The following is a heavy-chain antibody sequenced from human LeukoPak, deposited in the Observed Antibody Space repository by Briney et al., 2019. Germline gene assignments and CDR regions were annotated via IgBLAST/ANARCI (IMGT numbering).Heavy chain of an antibody. V-gene: IGHV4-39*01. CDR1: GGSFSSGTFY. CDR3: ARHSGYDFWSGYTSSHFDY. D-gene: IGHD3-3*01. Sequence: PSETLSLTCTFSGGSFSSGTFYWAWIRQPPGKGLEWIGSIHFSGGTYYNPSLKSRVTISVDTSKNQFSLKLSSVTAADTAVYYCARHSGYDFWSGYTSSHFDYWGQGTLVTVSS. J-gene: IGHJ4*02. CDR2: IHFSGGT.